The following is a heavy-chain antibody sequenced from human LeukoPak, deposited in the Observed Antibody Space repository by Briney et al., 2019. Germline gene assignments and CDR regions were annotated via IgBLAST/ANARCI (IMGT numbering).Heavy chain of an antibody. V-gene: IGHV5-51*01. CDR3: ERMKIEGATQNWFDA. Sequence: GESLKISCKGSGYSFTNYWIGWVRQMPGKGLEWMGIIYPGDSDTRYSPSFQGQVTISADKSISTAYLQWSSLKASDNAMYYCERMKIEGATQNWFDAWGQGTLVTVSS. J-gene: IGHJ5*02. CDR1: GYSFTNYW. D-gene: IGHD3-22*01. CDR2: IYPGDSDT.